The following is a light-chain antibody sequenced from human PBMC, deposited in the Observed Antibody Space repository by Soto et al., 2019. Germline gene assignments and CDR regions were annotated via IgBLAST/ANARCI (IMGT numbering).Light chain of an antibody. Sequence: EIMMTQSPATLSVSPGERATLSCRASQSVSSNLAWYQQKPGQAPRLLIYGASTRATGIPARFSGSGSGTEFTLTISSLQSEDFAVYYCQQYNNWPRTFGQGTK. CDR1: QSVSSN. CDR3: QQYNNWPRT. J-gene: IGKJ1*01. V-gene: IGKV3-15*01. CDR2: GAS.